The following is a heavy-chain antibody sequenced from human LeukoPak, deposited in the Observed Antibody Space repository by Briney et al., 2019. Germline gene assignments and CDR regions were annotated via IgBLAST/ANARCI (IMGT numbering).Heavy chain of an antibody. CDR1: GYTFTSYD. J-gene: IGHJ4*02. Sequence: ASVKVSCKASGYTFTSYDINWVRQATGQGLEWMGWMNPNSGNTGYAQKFQGRVTITRNTSISTAYMELSSLRSEDTAVYYCARARGLIRLGDLSLFSNFDYWGQGTLVTVSS. CDR2: MNPNSGNT. D-gene: IGHD3-16*02. CDR3: ARARGLIRLGDLSLFSNFDY. V-gene: IGHV1-8*03.